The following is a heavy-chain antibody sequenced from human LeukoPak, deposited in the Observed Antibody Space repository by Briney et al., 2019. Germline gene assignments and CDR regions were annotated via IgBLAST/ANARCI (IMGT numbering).Heavy chain of an antibody. CDR2: LVYDERS. D-gene: IGHD3/OR15-3a*01. V-gene: IGHV3-30*02. Sequence: GGSLRLSCAASGFPFSSYGMHWVRQAPGKGLEWVARLVYDERSDYADSVKGRFTISRDNSKNTVYLQMNSLRGEDMAVYYCAKPYEYWTSYYYGLDVWGRGTTVAVSS. J-gene: IGHJ6*02. CDR1: GFPFSSYG. CDR3: AKPYEYWTSYYYGLDV.